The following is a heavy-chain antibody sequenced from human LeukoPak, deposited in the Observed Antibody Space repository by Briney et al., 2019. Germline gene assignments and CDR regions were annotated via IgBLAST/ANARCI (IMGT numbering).Heavy chain of an antibody. D-gene: IGHD3-22*01. J-gene: IGHJ3*02. CDR3: ARDGTYYYDSSGPPTNFDI. CDR2: IYTSGST. CDR1: GGSISSGSYY. Sequence: SQTLSLTCTVSGGSISSGSYYWSWIRQPAGKGLEWIGRIYTSGSTNYNPSLKSRVTTSVDTSKNQFSLKLSSVTAADTAVYYCARDGTYYYDSSGPPTNFDIWGQGTMVTVSS. V-gene: IGHV4-61*02.